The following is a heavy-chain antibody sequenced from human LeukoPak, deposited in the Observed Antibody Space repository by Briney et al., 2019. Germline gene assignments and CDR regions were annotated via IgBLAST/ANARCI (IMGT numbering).Heavy chain of an antibody. CDR1: GFTFSDYY. Sequence: PGGSLRLSCAASGFTFSDYYMSWIRQAPGKGLEWVSYISSSGSTIYYADSVKGRFTISRDNAKNSLYLQMNSLRAEDTAVYYCARGRSTCTNGVCSPFYGYWGQGTLVTVSS. D-gene: IGHD2-8*01. V-gene: IGHV3-11*04. J-gene: IGHJ4*02. CDR3: ARGRSTCTNGVCSPFYGY. CDR2: ISSSGSTI.